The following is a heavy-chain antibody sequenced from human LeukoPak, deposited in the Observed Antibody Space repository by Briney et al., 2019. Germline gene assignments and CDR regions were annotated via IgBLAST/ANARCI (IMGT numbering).Heavy chain of an antibody. CDR2: IYYSGTT. Sequence: SETLSLTCTVSGGSISSYYWTWIRQPPGQGREWIGYIYYSGTTKYNPSLKSRVTLSLDTSKNQFSLRLNSVTAADTAVYYCARRVAVPGSYYFDYWSQGTLVTVSS. V-gene: IGHV4-59*08. CDR3: ARRVAVPGSYYFDY. CDR1: GGSISSYY. J-gene: IGHJ4*02. D-gene: IGHD2-2*01.